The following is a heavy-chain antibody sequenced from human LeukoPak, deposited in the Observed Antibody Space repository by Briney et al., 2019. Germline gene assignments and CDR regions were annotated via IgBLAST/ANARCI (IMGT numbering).Heavy chain of an antibody. Sequence: GGSLRLSCSASGFTFSNYAMHWVRQAPGKGLEYVSTISSNGGSTYYADSVKGRVTTSRDNSKNTLYLQMSSLRPEDTAVYYCVKGVDTTMYDAFDIWGQGTMATVSS. CDR2: ISSNGGST. J-gene: IGHJ3*02. D-gene: IGHD5-18*01. V-gene: IGHV3-64D*09. CDR1: GFTFSNYA. CDR3: VKGVDTTMYDAFDI.